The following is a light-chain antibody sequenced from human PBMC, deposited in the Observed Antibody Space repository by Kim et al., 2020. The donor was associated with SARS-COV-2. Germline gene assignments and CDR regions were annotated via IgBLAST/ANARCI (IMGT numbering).Light chain of an antibody. Sequence: SYELTQPPSVSVAPGKTASITCAGDNIESKSVHWYQQKPGQAPVLVISYDSDRPSGIPERLSGSNSDNTANLTISEVEAGDEADYYCQVWDSSSVHRVFGGGTQLAVL. CDR1: NIESKS. J-gene: IGLJ2*01. CDR2: YDS. CDR3: QVWDSSSVHRV. V-gene: IGLV3-21*04.